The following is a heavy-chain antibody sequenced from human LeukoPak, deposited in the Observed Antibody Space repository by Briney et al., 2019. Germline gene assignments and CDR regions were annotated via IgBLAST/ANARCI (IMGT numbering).Heavy chain of an antibody. Sequence: GGSLRLSCAASRFTFSSYAMSWVRQAPGKGLEWVSGISGSGGRTYYADSVKGRFTISRDNSKNTLYLQMNSLRAEDTAVYYCAKTESSDYSYYFAYWGQGTLVTVSS. J-gene: IGHJ4*02. CDR2: ISGSGGRT. CDR1: RFTFSSYA. D-gene: IGHD3-22*01. V-gene: IGHV3-23*01. CDR3: AKTESSDYSYYFAY.